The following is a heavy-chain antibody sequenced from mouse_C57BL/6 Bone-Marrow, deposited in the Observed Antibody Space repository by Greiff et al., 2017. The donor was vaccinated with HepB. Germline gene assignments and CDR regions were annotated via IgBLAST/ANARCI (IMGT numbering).Heavy chain of an antibody. CDR2: IYPRSGNT. V-gene: IGHV1-81*01. Sequence: VKLQQSGAELARPGASVKLSCKASGYTFTSYGISWVKQRTGQGLEWIGEIYPRSGNTYYNEKFKGKATLTADKSSSTAYMELRSLTSEDSAVYFCDLYYGSSHYYAMDYWGQGTSVTVSS. J-gene: IGHJ4*01. CDR3: DLYYGSSHYYAMDY. CDR1: GYTFTSYG. D-gene: IGHD1-1*01.